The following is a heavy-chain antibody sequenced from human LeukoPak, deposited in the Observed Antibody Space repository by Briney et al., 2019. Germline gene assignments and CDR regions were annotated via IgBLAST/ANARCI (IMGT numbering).Heavy chain of an antibody. J-gene: IGHJ6*02. CDR2: IYYSGST. Sequence: SETLSLTCTVSGGSISFYYWSWIRQPPGKGLEWIGYIYYSGSTNYNPSLKSRVTISVDTSKNQFSLKLSSVTAADTAVYYCARDGRISPYYGMDVWGQGTTVTVSS. D-gene: IGHD1-26*01. V-gene: IGHV4-59*01. CDR3: ARDGRISPYYGMDV. CDR1: GGSISFYY.